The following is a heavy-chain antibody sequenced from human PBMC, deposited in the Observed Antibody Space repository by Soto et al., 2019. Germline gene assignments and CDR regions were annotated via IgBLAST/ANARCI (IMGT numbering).Heavy chain of an antibody. CDR2: IYYSGST. D-gene: IGHD6-13*01. CDR3: TRHGIAAGHGEDAFDI. Sequence: QVQLQESGPGLVKPSETLSLTCTVSGGSISSYYWSWIRQPPGKGLEWIGYIYYSGSTNYNPSLKSRVTISVDTSKNQFSLKLSSVTAADTAVYYCTRHGIAAGHGEDAFDIWGQGTMVTVSS. CDR1: GGSISSYY. J-gene: IGHJ3*02. V-gene: IGHV4-59*08.